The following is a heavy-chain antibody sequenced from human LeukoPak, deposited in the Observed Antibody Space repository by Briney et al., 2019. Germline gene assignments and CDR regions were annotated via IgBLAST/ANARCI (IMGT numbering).Heavy chain of an antibody. CDR1: TSR. Sequence: VASVKVSCKATSRISWVRQAPGQGLEWMGWIGTYGGDTYYAQKFQGRITVITDTSTSTVYMELRNLRSDDTAVYYCARDLWNFYDDSGYNRDFDSWGQGTLVTVSS. J-gene: IGHJ5*01. CDR2: IGTYGGDT. V-gene: IGHV1-18*01. CDR3: ARDLWNFYDDSGYNRDFDS. D-gene: IGHD3-22*01.